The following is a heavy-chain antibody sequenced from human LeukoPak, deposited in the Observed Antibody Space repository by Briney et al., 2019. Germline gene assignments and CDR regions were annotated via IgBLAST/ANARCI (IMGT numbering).Heavy chain of an antibody. Sequence: ASVTVSCTASGYTFTVYYMHWVRQAPGQGLEWMGWINPNSGGTNYAQKFQGRVTMTRDTSISTAYMELSRLRSDDTAVYYCARDPHYRLYYYYGMDVWGQGTTVTVSS. CDR1: GYTFTVYY. V-gene: IGHV1-2*02. D-gene: IGHD4-11*01. CDR2: INPNSGGT. CDR3: ARDPHYRLYYYYGMDV. J-gene: IGHJ6*02.